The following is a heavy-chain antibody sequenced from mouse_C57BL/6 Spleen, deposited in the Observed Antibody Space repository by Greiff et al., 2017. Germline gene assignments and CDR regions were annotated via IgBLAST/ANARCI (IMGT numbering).Heavy chain of an antibody. CDR2: ISSGSSTI. D-gene: IGHD1-1*01. V-gene: IGHV5-17*01. Sequence: DVKLVESGGGLVKPGGSLKLSCAASGFTFSDYGMHWVRQAPEKGLEWVAYISSGSSTIYYADTVKGRFTISRDNAKNTLFLQMTSLRSEDTAMYYCAKDYGSSYFLFDYWGQGTTLTVSS. CDR1: GFTFSDYG. J-gene: IGHJ2*01. CDR3: AKDYGSSYFLFDY.